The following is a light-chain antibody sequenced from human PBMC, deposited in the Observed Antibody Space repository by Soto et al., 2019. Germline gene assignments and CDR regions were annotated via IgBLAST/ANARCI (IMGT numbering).Light chain of an antibody. J-gene: IGLJ1*01. CDR3: SSYTSSSTHV. V-gene: IGLV2-14*03. CDR2: DVS. Sequence: QSVLTQPASVSGSPGQSITISCTGTSSDVGGYNYVSWYQHHPGKAPKLMIYDVSNRPSGVSSRFSGSMSGNTASLTISGLQAEDEADYYCSSYTSSSTHVFGTGTKVTVL. CDR1: SSDVGGYNY.